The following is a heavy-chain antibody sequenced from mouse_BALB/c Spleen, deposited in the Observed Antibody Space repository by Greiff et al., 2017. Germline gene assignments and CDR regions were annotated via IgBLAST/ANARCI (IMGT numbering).Heavy chain of an antibody. D-gene: IGHD4-1*01. Sequence: EVQLVESGGGLVQPGGSRTLSCAASGFTFSSFGMHWVRQAPEKGLEWVAYISSGSSTIYYADTVKGRFTISRDNPKNTLFLQMNSLRSEDTAMYYCASGGTGNYFDYWGQGTTLTVSS. J-gene: IGHJ2*01. CDR2: ISSGSSTI. CDR1: GFTFSSFG. CDR3: ASGGTGNYFDY. V-gene: IGHV5-17*02.